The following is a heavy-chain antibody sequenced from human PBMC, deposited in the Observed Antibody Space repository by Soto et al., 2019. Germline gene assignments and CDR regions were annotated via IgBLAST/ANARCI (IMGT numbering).Heavy chain of an antibody. D-gene: IGHD4-17*01. V-gene: IGHV4-28*01. Sequence: QVQLQESGPGLMKPSDTLSLTCAVSGYSISSTSWWGWIRQPPGKGLEWIGYISYSGDTYYNPSLKSRVTMSVDTSKNQFSLKLSSVTAVDAAVYYCARTSRYYGDYDSWGQGTLVTVSS. CDR1: GYSISSTSW. CDR2: ISYSGDT. CDR3: ARTSRYYGDYDS. J-gene: IGHJ5*01.